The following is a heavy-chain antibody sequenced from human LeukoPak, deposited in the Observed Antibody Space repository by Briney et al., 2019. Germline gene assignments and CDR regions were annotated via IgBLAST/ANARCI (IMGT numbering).Heavy chain of an antibody. CDR1: GFTFSSYA. Sequence: GGSLRLSCAASGFTFSSYAMHWVRQAPGKGLEWVAVISYDGSNKYYADSVKGRFTISRDNSKNTLYLQMNSLRVEDTAVYYCAKVHYYGSGSRSNYYYYMDVWGKGTTVTVSS. D-gene: IGHD3-10*01. CDR2: ISYDGSNK. CDR3: AKVHYYGSGSRSNYYYYMDV. J-gene: IGHJ6*03. V-gene: IGHV3-30*04.